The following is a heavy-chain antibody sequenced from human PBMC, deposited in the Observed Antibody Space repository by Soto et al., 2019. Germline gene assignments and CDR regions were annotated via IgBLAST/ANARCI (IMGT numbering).Heavy chain of an antibody. D-gene: IGHD2-8*02. CDR3: ARCGISTTWCH. V-gene: IGHV3-7*05. J-gene: IGHJ4*02. Sequence: HPGGSLRLSCVASGFNFSNYWMSWVRQTPGKGLEWVANIKQDGSDKYYVDSVKGRFTISRDNAKNSLYLQMNSLRADDTALYYCARCGISTTWCHWGQGTLVTVSS. CDR2: IKQDGSDK. CDR1: GFNFSNYW.